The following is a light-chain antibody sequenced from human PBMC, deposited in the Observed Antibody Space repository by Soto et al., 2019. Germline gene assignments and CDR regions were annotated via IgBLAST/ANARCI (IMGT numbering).Light chain of an antibody. V-gene: IGLV1-44*01. CDR2: ETD. CDR3: EAWYETLDGLDV. J-gene: IGLJ1*01. Sequence: QSVLTQPPSVSGTPGQTVTISCSGSRSNVAINPVNWYQHLPGAAPRLLIYETDRRSSGVPDRFSASKSGTSASLAISGLTSEDEADYYCEAWYETLDGLDVFGTGTKVTVL. CDR1: RSNVAINP.